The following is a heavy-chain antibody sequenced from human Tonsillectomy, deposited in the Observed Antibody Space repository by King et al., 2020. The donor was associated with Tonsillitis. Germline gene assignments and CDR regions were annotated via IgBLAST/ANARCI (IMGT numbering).Heavy chain of an antibody. Sequence: VQLVESGGGLVQPGGSLRLSCAASGFTFSSYAMSWVRQAPGKGLEWVSAISGSGGSTYYADSVKGRFTISSDNSKNTLYLQMNSLRAEDTAVYYCAKDKDCSSTSCYSDYYYYGMDVWGQGTTVTVSS. J-gene: IGHJ6*02. CDR3: AKDKDCSSTSCYSDYYYYGMDV. CDR2: ISGSGGST. CDR1: GFTFSSYA. D-gene: IGHD2-2*01. V-gene: IGHV3-23*04.